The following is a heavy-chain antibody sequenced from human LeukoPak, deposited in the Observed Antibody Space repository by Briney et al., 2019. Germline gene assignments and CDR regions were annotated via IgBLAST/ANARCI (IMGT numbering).Heavy chain of an antibody. CDR3: ARLVVVVVPANLDV. V-gene: IGHV4-39*01. Sequence: SETLSLTCSVSGGSISSSSYYWGWIRPPPGKGLEWIGSFYYSGNTYYNPSLKSRVTISVDTSKNQFSLRLSSVTAADTAVYYCARLVVVVVPANLDVWGQGTTVTVSS. CDR1: GGSISSSSYY. D-gene: IGHD2-15*01. J-gene: IGHJ6*02. CDR2: FYYSGNT.